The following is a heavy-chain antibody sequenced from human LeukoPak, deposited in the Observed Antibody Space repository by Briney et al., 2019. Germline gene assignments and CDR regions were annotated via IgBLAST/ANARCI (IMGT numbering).Heavy chain of an antibody. J-gene: IGHJ4*02. D-gene: IGHD7-27*01. CDR2: IGGSGGDI. CDR1: GFTFSTYT. CDR3: AIDPNWGIHY. Sequence: GGSLRLSCAASGFTFSTYTMYWVRQPPGKGLEWVSIIGGSGGDIHYADSVKGRFTISRDNSKNTLYLRMNSLRVEDTAIYYCAIDPNWGIHYWGQGVLVTVSS. V-gene: IGHV3-23*01.